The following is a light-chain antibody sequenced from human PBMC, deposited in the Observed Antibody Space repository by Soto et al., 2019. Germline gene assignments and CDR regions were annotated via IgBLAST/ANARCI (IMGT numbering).Light chain of an antibody. CDR1: SSSIGSNT. J-gene: IGLJ1*01. V-gene: IGLV1-44*01. CDR3: AAWDDSLNCYV. Sequence: QSVLTQPPSASGTPGQRVTISCSGSSSSIGSNTVNWYQQLPGTAPKLLIYGSNQRPSGVPDRFSGSKSGTSASLAISGLQSEDEADYYCAAWDDSLNCYVFGTGTKLTVL. CDR2: GSN.